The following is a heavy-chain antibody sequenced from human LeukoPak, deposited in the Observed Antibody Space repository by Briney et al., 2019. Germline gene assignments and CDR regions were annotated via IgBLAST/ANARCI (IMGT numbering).Heavy chain of an antibody. Sequence: SETLSLTCTVSGGSISGYYWSWIRQPPGKGLEWIGEINHSGSTNYNPSLKSRVTISVDTSKNQFSLKLSSVTAADTAVYYCARAYYYDSSGSPGWFDPWGQGTLVTVSS. CDR2: INHSGST. D-gene: IGHD3-22*01. CDR3: ARAYYYDSSGSPGWFDP. CDR1: GGSISGYY. V-gene: IGHV4-34*01. J-gene: IGHJ5*02.